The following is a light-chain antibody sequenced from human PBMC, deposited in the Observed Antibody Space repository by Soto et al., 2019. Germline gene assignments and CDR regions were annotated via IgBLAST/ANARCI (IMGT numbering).Light chain of an antibody. Sequence: QSVLTQPPSASGSPGQSVTISCIGTSSDIGAYNYVSWYQQHPGKAPKLMIYEVSKRPSGVPDRFSGSKSGNTASLTVSGLQAEDEADYYCTSHAGSINLVFGGGTKVTVL. CDR3: TSHAGSINLV. CDR1: SSDIGAYNY. V-gene: IGLV2-8*01. CDR2: EVS. J-gene: IGLJ2*01.